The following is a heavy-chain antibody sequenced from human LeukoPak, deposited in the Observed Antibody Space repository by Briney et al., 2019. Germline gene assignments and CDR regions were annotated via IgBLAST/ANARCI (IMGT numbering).Heavy chain of an antibody. CDR2: IIPIFGTA. CDR3: ARNPNRYCGGGSCYSGGYNWFDP. D-gene: IGHD2-15*01. CDR1: GGTFSSYA. J-gene: IGHJ5*02. Sequence: SVKVSCKASGGTFSSYAISWVRQAPGQGLEWMGGIIPIFGTANYAQKFQGRVTITADESTSTAYMELSSLRSEDTAVYYCARNPNRYCGGGSCYSGGYNWFDPWGQGTLVTVSS. V-gene: IGHV1-69*01.